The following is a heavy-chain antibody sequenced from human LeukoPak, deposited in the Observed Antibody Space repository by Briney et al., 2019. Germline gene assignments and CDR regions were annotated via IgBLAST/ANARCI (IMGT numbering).Heavy chain of an antibody. D-gene: IGHD3-10*01. Sequence: PGGSLRLSCAASGFTFSSYAMHWVRQAPGKGLEWVAVISYDGSNKYYADSVKGRFTISRDNSKNTLYLQMNSLRAEDTAVYYCAKDNGDWGVITMVRGNAFDIWGQGTMVTVSS. CDR1: GFTFSSYA. V-gene: IGHV3-30-3*01. CDR3: AKDNGDWGVITMVRGNAFDI. CDR2: ISYDGSNK. J-gene: IGHJ3*02.